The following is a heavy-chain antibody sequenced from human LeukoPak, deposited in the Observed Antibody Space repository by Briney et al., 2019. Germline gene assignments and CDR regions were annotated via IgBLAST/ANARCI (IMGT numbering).Heavy chain of an antibody. J-gene: IGHJ4*02. CDR2: ITGDCKYI. CDR1: GFIFKTYT. D-gene: IGHD3-16*01. Sequence: GGSLRLSCAASGFIFKTYTMTWVRQAPGKGLEWVSSITGDCKYITYADSVKGRFTISRNNAKNSLYLQVASLRGDDTATYYCAREGNDYYYDQWGQGTLVTVSP. CDR3: AREGNDYYYDQ. V-gene: IGHV3-21*01.